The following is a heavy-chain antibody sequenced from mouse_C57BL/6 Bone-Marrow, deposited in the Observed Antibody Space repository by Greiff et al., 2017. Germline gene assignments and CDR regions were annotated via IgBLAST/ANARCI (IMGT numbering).Heavy chain of an antibody. CDR3: AREGNWVAY. V-gene: IGHV1-81*01. CDR1: GYTFTSYG. CDR2: IYPRSGNT. Sequence: QVQLKQSGAELARPGASVKLSCKASGYTFTSYGISWVKQRTEQGLEWIGEIYPRSGNTYYNEKFKGKATLTADKSSSTAYMELRSLTSEDSAVYFCAREGNWVAYWGQGTLVTVSA. D-gene: IGHD3-3*01. J-gene: IGHJ3*01.